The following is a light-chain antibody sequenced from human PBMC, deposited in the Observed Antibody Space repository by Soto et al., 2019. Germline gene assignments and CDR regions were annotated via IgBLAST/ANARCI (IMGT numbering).Light chain of an antibody. J-gene: IGLJ2*01. CDR3: EAWDDSRYGAV. CDR2: SND. V-gene: IGLV1-44*01. CDR1: SSNIGTNT. Sequence: QSVLTQPPSASGTPGQGVTISCSGSSSNIGTNTENWYKQLPGTAPKLLIYSNDLRPSGVPDRFSGSKSGTSASLAISGLQSEDEADYYCEAWDDSRYGAVFGGGTKVTVL.